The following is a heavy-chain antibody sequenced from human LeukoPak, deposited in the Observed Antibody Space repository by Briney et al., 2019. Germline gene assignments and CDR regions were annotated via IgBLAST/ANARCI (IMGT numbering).Heavy chain of an antibody. V-gene: IGHV3-33*01. D-gene: IGHD4-17*01. CDR3: ARTVTTLGAFDI. CDR2: IWYDGSNK. CDR1: GFTFSSYG. Sequence: EPGRSLRLSCAASGFTFSSYGMHWVRQAPGKGLEWVAVIWYDGSNKYYADSVKGRFTISRDNSKNTLYLQMNSLRAEGTAVYYCARTVTTLGAFDIWGQGTMVTVSS. J-gene: IGHJ3*02.